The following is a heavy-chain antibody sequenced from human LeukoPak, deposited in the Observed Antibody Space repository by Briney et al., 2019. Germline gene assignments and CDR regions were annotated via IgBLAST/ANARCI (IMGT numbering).Heavy chain of an antibody. D-gene: IGHD2-2*01. J-gene: IGHJ2*01. Sequence: SVKVSCKASGGTFSSYAISWVRQAPGQELEWMGGIIPIFGTANYAQKFQGRVTITADESTSTAYMELSSLRSEDTAVYYCARDHLKRRRDIVVVPAAGGFVWYFDLWGRGTLVTVSS. V-gene: IGHV1-69*13. CDR2: IIPIFGTA. CDR1: GGTFSSYA. CDR3: ARDHLKRRRDIVVVPAAGGFVWYFDL.